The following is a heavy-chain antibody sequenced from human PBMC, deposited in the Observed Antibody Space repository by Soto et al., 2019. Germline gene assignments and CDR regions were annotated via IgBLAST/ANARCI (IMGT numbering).Heavy chain of an antibody. CDR3: ARGGGYSGYDLDY. Sequence: GSLRLSCAASGFTFSSYSMNWVRQAPGKGLEWVSSISSSSSYIYYADSVKGRFTISRDNAKNSLYLQMNSLRAEDTAVYYCARGGGYSGYDLDYWGQGTLVTVSS. V-gene: IGHV3-21*01. D-gene: IGHD5-12*01. CDR1: GFTFSSYS. CDR2: ISSSSSYI. J-gene: IGHJ4*02.